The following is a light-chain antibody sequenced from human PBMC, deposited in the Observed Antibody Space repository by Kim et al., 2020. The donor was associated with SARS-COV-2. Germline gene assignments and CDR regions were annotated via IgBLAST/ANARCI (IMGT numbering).Light chain of an antibody. CDR2: GNS. V-gene: IGLV1-40*01. J-gene: IGLJ2*01. Sequence: QRVTISCTGSSSNIGAGYDVHWYQQLPGTAPKLLIYGNSNRPSGVPDRFSGSKSGTSASLAIAGLQAEDEADYYCQSYDSSLSGSVFCGGTKLTVL. CDR3: QSYDSSLSGSV. CDR1: SSNIGAGYD.